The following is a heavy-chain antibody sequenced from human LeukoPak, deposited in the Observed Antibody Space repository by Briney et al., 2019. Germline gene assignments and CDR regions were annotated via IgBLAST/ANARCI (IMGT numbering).Heavy chain of an antibody. D-gene: IGHD3-10*01. V-gene: IGHV2-70*04. Sequence: ESGPTPVNPTQTLTLTCTFSGFSLSTSGMRVSWIRQPPGKALEWLARIDWDDDKFYSTSLKTRLTISKDTSKNQVVLTMTNMDPVDTATYYCARMGGGSGSYYTEDWGQGTLVTVSS. J-gene: IGHJ4*02. CDR2: IDWDDDK. CDR3: ARMGGGSGSYYTED. CDR1: GFSLSTSGMR.